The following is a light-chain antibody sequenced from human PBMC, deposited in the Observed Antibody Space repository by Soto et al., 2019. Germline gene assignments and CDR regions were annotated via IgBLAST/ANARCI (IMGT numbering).Light chain of an antibody. CDR1: QSISNY. CDR2: AAS. J-gene: IGKJ4*01. Sequence: DMEMTQSPSSLSASVGDRVTITCRASQSISNYLNWYQHKPGKVPKLLIYAASSLQSGVPTRFSGSGSGTDGTLTINSLQPEDFATYYCQQSDGTPLTFGGGTKIEIK. V-gene: IGKV1-39*01. CDR3: QQSDGTPLT.